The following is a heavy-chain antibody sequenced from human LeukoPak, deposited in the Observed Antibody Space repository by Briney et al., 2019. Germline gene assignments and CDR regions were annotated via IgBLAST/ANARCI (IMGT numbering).Heavy chain of an antibody. J-gene: IGHJ4*02. D-gene: IGHD5-18*01. V-gene: IGHV1-69*01. CDR3: ARVLRVDTARVEEYYFDY. Sequence: SVKVSCKASGGTFSSYAISWVRQAPGQGLEWMGGIIPIFGTANYEQKFQGRVTLTADESTSTAYMELSSLRSEDTAVYYCARVLRVDTARVEEYYFDYWGQGTLVTVSS. CDR1: GGTFSSYA. CDR2: IIPIFGTA.